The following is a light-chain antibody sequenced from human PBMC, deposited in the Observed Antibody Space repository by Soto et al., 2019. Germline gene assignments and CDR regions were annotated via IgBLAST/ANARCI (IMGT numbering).Light chain of an antibody. Sequence: DIPMTQSPSTLSASVGDRVTISCRASQSISNWLAWYQQKPGKAPKLLIYDASSLESGVPSRFSGSGSGTEFTLTISSLQPEDFATYYCQKYNSYSFGQGTKVDIK. CDR1: QSISNW. CDR3: QKYNSYS. J-gene: IGKJ1*01. CDR2: DAS. V-gene: IGKV1-5*01.